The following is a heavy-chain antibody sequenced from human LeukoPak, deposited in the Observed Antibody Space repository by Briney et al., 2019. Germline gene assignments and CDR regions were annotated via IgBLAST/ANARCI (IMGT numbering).Heavy chain of an antibody. Sequence: ASVKVSCKASGYTFTSYGISWVRQAPGQGLEWMGWISAYNGNTNYAQKFQGRVTMTRNTSISTAYMELSSLRSEDTAVYYCARRRGYDILTGYSYNWFDPWGQGTLVTVSS. V-gene: IGHV1-18*01. CDR3: ARRRGYDILTGYSYNWFDP. J-gene: IGHJ5*02. D-gene: IGHD3-9*01. CDR1: GYTFTSYG. CDR2: ISAYNGNT.